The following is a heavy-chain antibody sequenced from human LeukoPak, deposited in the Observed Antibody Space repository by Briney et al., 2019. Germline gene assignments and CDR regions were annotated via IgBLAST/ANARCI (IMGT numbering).Heavy chain of an antibody. Sequence: SETPSLTCTVSGGSISSSSYFWGWIRQPPGKGLEWIGSISYSASTYYNPSLKSRVTISEGTSKNQFSLKLNSVAATAPALYSCARSVNIVVEYYFDCWGEGTLVSVSS. D-gene: IGHD2-21*01. CDR3: ARSVNIVVEYYFDC. V-gene: IGHV4-39*01. CDR2: ISYSAST. J-gene: IGHJ4*02. CDR1: GGSISSSSYF.